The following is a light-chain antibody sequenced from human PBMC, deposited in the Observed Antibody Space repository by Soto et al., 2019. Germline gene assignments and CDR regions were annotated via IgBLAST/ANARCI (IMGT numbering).Light chain of an antibody. J-gene: IGKJ5*01. V-gene: IGKV3-11*01. CDR2: DAS. CDR1: QSVSSD. Sequence: EIVMTQSPATLSVSPGERATLSCRASQSVSSDLAWYHQKPGQAPRLLIYDASNRATGIPARFSGSGSGTDFTLTISSLEPEDFAVYYCQQRSNWPINFGQGTRLEIK. CDR3: QQRSNWPIN.